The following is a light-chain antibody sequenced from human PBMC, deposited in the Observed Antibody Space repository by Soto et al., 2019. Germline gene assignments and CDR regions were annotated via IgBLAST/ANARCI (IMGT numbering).Light chain of an antibody. J-gene: IGKJ2*01. Sequence: EIVLTQSPATLSLSPGERATLSCRASQSVSTSLAWYQQKPGQAPRLLIYDASSRATGIPVRFSGSGYGTDFTLTISSLEPEDFAVYYCQHRSDWPPFTFGQGTKVEIK. V-gene: IGKV3-11*01. CDR2: DAS. CDR3: QHRSDWPPFT. CDR1: QSVSTS.